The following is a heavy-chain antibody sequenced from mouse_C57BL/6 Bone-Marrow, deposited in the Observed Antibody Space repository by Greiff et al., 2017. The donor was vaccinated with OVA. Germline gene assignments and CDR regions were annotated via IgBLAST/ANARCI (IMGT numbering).Heavy chain of an antibody. V-gene: IGHV5-9-1*02. J-gene: IGHJ3*01. CDR3: TRDPPWFAY. CDR2: ISSGGDYI. Sequence: EVMLVESGGGLVQPGGSMKLSCVASGFTFSSYAMSWVRQTPEKRLEWVAYISSGGDYIYYAETVKGRFTISRDNARNTLYLQMSSLKSEDTAMYYCTRDPPWFAYWGQGTLVTVSA. CDR1: GFTFSSYA.